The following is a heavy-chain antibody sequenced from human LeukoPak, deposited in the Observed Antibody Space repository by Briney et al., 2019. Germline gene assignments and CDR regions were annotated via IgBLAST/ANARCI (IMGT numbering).Heavy chain of an antibody. CDR2: ISYDGSNK. J-gene: IGHJ4*02. D-gene: IGHD2-2*02. V-gene: IGHV3-30-3*01. CDR3: ARSAVPAAIPGDYFDY. Sequence: GRSLRLSCAASGFTFSSYAMHWVRQAPGKGLEWVAVISYDGSNKYYADSVKGRFTISRDNSKNTLYLQMNSLRAEDTAVYYCARSAVPAAIPGDYFDYWGQGTLVTVSS. CDR1: GFTFSSYA.